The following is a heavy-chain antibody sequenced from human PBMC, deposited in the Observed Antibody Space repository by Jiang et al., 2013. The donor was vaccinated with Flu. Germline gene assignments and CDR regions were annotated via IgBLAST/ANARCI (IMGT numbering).Heavy chain of an antibody. V-gene: IGHV4-31*03. Sequence: TLTLTCTVSGASISSAGYYWGWIRQHPGKGLEWIGHIDYSGNTYYNPSLKSRGTISVNTSENQFSLRLSSVTAADTAVYYCARSYYDLGGYYPLDSWGQGNLVTVSS. CDR3: ARSYYDLGGYYPLDS. CDR1: GASISSAGYY. J-gene: IGHJ5*01. CDR2: IDYSGNT. D-gene: IGHD3-22*01.